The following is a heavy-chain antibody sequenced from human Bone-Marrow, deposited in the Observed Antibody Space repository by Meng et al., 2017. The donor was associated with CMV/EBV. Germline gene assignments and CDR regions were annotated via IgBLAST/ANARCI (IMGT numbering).Heavy chain of an antibody. CDR3: ASSKGFWSGFEDYFDY. V-gene: IGHV3-69-1*01. D-gene: IGHD3-3*01. CDR1: GFTFSDYY. CDR2: ISSSSTI. J-gene: IGHJ4*02. Sequence: GESLKISCAASGFTFSDYYMSWIRQAPGKGLEWVSSISSSSTIYYADSVKGRFTISRDNAKNSLYLQMNSLRAEDTAVYYCASSKGFWSGFEDYFDYWGQGTLVTVSS.